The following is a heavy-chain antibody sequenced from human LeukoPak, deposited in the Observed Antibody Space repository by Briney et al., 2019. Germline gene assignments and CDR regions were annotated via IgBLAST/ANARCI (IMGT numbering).Heavy chain of an antibody. V-gene: IGHV3-30*02. CDR2: IRYDGSNK. CDR3: ARVTGYDDDAFDI. D-gene: IGHD3-9*01. CDR1: GFTFSSYA. Sequence: GGSLRLSCAASGFTFSSYAMHWVRQAPGKGLEWVAFIRYDGSNKCYADSVKGRFTISRDNAKNTLYLQMNSLRAEDTAVYYCARVTGYDDDAFDIWGQGTMVTVSS. J-gene: IGHJ3*02.